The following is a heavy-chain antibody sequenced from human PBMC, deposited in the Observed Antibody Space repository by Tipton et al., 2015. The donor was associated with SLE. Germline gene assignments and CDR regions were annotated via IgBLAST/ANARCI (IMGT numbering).Heavy chain of an antibody. Sequence: TLSLTCTVSGYSISSGYYWGWIRQPPGKGLEWIGSIYHSGSTYYNPSLKSRVTISVDTSKNQISLKLSSVSAADTAVYYCVRGPKDVWGQGTTVTVSS. J-gene: IGHJ6*02. V-gene: IGHV4-38-2*02. CDR3: VRGPKDV. CDR2: IYHSGST. CDR1: GYSISSGYY.